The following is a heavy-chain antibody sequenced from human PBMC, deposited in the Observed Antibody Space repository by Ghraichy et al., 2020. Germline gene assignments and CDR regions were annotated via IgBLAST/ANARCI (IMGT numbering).Heavy chain of an antibody. CDR3: ARELLYDGVYYYYGLDA. CDR1: GFTFSDFG. J-gene: IGHJ6*02. CDR2: IWSDGSNK. V-gene: IGHV3-33*08. D-gene: IGHD2-8*01. Sequence: GVSLRLSCAASGFTFSDFGMHWVRQAPGKGLEWVAIIWSDGSNKYYGDSVKGRFTISRDNSKNTLYLQMNSLRAEDTAVYYCARELLYDGVYYYYGLDAWGQGTTVTVSS.